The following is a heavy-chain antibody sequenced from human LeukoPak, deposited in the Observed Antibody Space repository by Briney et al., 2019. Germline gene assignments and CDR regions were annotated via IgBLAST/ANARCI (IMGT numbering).Heavy chain of an antibody. D-gene: IGHD2-15*01. J-gene: IGHJ4*02. V-gene: IGHV3-21*04. CDR3: AILEELLALDY. CDR2: ISSSGSHI. Sequence: GGSLRLSCAASGVTFSSYTMNWVRQAPGKGLEWVSSISSSGSHIYYADSVKGRFTISRDNAKNSLDLQMNSLRAEDTAVYYCAILEELLALDYWGQGTLVTVSS. CDR1: GVTFSSYT.